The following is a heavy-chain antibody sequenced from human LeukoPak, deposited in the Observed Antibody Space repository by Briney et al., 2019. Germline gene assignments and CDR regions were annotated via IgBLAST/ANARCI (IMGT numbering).Heavy chain of an antibody. D-gene: IGHD1-26*01. V-gene: IGHV1-69*05. CDR1: GGTFSSYA. J-gene: IGHJ3*02. CDR3: ASGSPDAFDI. Sequence: SVKVSCKASGGTFSSYAISWVRQAPGQGLEWMGGLIPIFGTANYAQKFQGRVTITTDESTSTAYMELSSLRSEDTAVYYCASGSPDAFDIWGQGTMVTVSS. CDR2: LIPIFGTA.